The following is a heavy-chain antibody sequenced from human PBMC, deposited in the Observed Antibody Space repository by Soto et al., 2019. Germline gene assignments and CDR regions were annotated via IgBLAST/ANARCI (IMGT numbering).Heavy chain of an antibody. Sequence: GASVKVSCKASGFTFTSSAVQWVRQARGQRLEWIGWIVVGSGNTNYAQKFQERVTITRDMSTSTTYMELSSLRSEDTAVYYCAAEHTLMVYYYGMDVWGQGTTVTSP. J-gene: IGHJ6*02. CDR1: GFTFTSSA. CDR3: AAEHTLMVYYYGMDV. CDR2: IVVGSGNT. V-gene: IGHV1-58*01. D-gene: IGHD2-8*01.